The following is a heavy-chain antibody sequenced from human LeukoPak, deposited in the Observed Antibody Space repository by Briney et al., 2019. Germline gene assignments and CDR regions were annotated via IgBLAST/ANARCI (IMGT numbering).Heavy chain of an antibody. Sequence: PGGSLRLSCAASGFTFSSYWKSWVRHAPGKGLERVANIKHDESEKYYVDSVKSRFTITRDNAKNSLYVQMNSLRAEDTAVYYCARETVQYYYDSSDLERYFDYWGQGTLVTVSS. D-gene: IGHD3-22*01. CDR3: ARETVQYYYDSSDLERYFDY. V-gene: IGHV3-7*01. J-gene: IGHJ4*02. CDR1: GFTFSSYW. CDR2: IKHDESEK.